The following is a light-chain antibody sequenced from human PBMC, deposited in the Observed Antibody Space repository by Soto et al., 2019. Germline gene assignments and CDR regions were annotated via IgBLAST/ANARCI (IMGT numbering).Light chain of an antibody. CDR3: QQYNTWPLYT. V-gene: IGKV3-15*01. J-gene: IGKJ2*01. CDR2: GTS. Sequence: EMVMTQSPATLSVSPGERATLSCRASQTINTNLAWYQQKPGQGPRLLIYGTSTRASGIPARFSGSGSGTEFTLTISSLQSEDSALYYCQQYNTWPLYTFGQGTKLEIK. CDR1: QTINTN.